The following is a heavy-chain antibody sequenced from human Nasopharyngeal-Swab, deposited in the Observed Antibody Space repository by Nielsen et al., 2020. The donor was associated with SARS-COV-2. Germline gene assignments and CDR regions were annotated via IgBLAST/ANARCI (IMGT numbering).Heavy chain of an antibody. CDR2: IYYSGST. J-gene: IGHJ6*03. V-gene: IGHV4-39*01. Sequence: WIRQPPGKGLEWIESIYYSGSTHYNPSLKSRVTISVDTSKNQFSLKLSSVTAADTAVYYCARNNPGSLVNYYYYMDVWGKGTTVTVSS. D-gene: IGHD3-16*01. CDR3: ARNNPGSLVNYYYYMDV.